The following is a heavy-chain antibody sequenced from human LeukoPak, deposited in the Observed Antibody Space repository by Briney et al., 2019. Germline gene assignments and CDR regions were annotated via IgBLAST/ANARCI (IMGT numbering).Heavy chain of an antibody. J-gene: IGHJ3*02. V-gene: IGHV4-31*03. D-gene: IGHD3-9*01. CDR2: IYYSGST. Sequence: SETLSLTCTVSGGSISSGGYYWSWIRQHPGKGLEWIGYIYYSGSTYYNPSLKSRVTTSVDTSKNQFSLKLSSVTAADTAVYYCARVFRAPRAFDIWGQGTMVTVSS. CDR3: ARVFRAPRAFDI. CDR1: GGSISSGGYY.